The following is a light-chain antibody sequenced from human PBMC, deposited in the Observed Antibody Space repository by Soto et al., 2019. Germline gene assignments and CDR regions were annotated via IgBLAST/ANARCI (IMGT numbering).Light chain of an antibody. CDR2: EVT. V-gene: IGLV2-8*01. J-gene: IGLJ1*01. Sequence: QSALTKPPSASGSPGESVTISCTGSGSDVGFYNYVSWYQQHPGKVPKLIIYEVTKRPSGVPDRFSGSKSGNTAPLTVSGLQAEDEADYYCSSYAGTNNHHAFGTGTKLTVL. CDR1: GSDVGFYNY. CDR3: SSYAGTNNHHA.